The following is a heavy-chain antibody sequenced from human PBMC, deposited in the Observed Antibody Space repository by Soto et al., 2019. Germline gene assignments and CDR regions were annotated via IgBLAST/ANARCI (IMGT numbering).Heavy chain of an antibody. V-gene: IGHV3-23*01. CDR3: AKPSRLRWTPFDY. CDR2: ISGSGGST. D-gene: IGHD4-17*01. CDR1: GFTFSSYA. J-gene: IGHJ4*02. Sequence: GGYLRLSCAASGFTFSSYAMSWVRQAPGKGLEWVSAISGSGGSTYYADSVKVRFTISRDNSKNTLYLQMNSLRAEDTAGYYCAKPSRLRWTPFDYWGQGTLVIVSS.